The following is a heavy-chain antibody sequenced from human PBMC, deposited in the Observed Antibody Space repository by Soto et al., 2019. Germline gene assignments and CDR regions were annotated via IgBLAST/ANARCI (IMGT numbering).Heavy chain of an antibody. CDR2: IFWDDDE. CDR3: VHSTWGPFIDS. Sequence: QITLKESGPTLMKPTQTLTLTCTFSGFSLSTSGVCVGWIRQPPGKALVWLGSIFWDDDERYSPSLNSRLTITKDTSKNQMVLTMTNMDPVDTATYYCVHSTWGPFIDSWGQGTLVTVSS. D-gene: IGHD7-27*01. J-gene: IGHJ4*02. V-gene: IGHV2-5*02. CDR1: GFSLSTSGVC.